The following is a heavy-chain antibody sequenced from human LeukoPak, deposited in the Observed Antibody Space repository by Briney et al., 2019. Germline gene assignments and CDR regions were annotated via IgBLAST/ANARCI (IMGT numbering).Heavy chain of an antibody. J-gene: IGHJ4*02. CDR3: ARYSSSSDY. Sequence: SETLSLTCTVSGGSISSYYWSWIRQPPGKGLEWIGSIYHSGSTYYNPSLKSRVTISVDTSKNQFSLKLSSVTAADTAVYYCARYSSSSDYWGQGTLVTVSS. CDR2: IYHSGST. D-gene: IGHD6-6*01. V-gene: IGHV4-59*08. CDR1: GGSISSYY.